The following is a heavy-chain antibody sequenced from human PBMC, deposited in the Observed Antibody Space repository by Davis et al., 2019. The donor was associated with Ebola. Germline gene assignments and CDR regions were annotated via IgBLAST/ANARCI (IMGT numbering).Heavy chain of an antibody. D-gene: IGHD4-17*01. J-gene: IGHJ4*02. CDR3: AKDGGSGDYLLYYFDY. CDR1: GFTFSSYW. CDR2: ISGSGGST. Sequence: LSLTCAASGFTFSSYWMSWVRQAPGKGLEWVSAISGSGGSTYYADSVKGRFTISRDNSKNTLYLQMNSLRAEDTAVYYCAKDGGSGDYLLYYFDYWGQGTLVTVSS. V-gene: IGHV3-23*01.